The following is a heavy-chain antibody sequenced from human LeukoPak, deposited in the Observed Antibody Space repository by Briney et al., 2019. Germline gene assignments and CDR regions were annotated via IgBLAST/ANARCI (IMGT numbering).Heavy chain of an antibody. J-gene: IGHJ4*02. V-gene: IGHV3-23*01. CDR2: ISGSGGST. Sequence: PGGSLRLSCSASGFTFNDFALHWVRQAPGKGLEWVSAISGSGGSTYYAGSVKGRFTISRDNSKNTLYLQMNSLRAEDTAVYYCAKDLWESGLKAFDYWGQGTLVTVSS. CDR1: GFTFNDFA. D-gene: IGHD3-3*01. CDR3: AKDLWESGLKAFDY.